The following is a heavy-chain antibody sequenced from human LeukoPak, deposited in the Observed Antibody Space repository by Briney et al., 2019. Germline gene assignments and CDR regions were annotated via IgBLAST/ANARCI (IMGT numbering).Heavy chain of an antibody. CDR3: ARGGTPGYSIGRIDY. D-gene: IGHD6-19*01. J-gene: IGHJ4*02. CDR1: GFTVSSNY. V-gene: IGHV3-53*04. Sequence: GGSLRLFCVASGFTVSSNYMSWVRQAPGKGLEWVPVIYSAGNTYYADSVKGRFTISSNNSENTLYLHMNSLRVEDTVVYFCARGGTPGYSIGRIDYGGKGTLVTVPS. CDR2: IYSAGNT.